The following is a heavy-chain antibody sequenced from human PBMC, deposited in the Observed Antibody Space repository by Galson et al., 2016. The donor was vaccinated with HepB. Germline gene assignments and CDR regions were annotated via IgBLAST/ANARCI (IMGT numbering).Heavy chain of an antibody. D-gene: IGHD6-13*01. CDR1: GYTFTSYY. J-gene: IGHJ5*02. CDR3: ARGADSSSWYYWFDP. Sequence: SVKVSCKASGYTFTSYYMHWVRQAPGQGLEWMGIINPSGAGASYAQKFQGRVTMTRDMSTSTVYMELSSLKSEDTAVYYCARGADSSSWYYWFDPWGQGTLVTVSS. CDR2: INPSGAGA. V-gene: IGHV1-46*01.